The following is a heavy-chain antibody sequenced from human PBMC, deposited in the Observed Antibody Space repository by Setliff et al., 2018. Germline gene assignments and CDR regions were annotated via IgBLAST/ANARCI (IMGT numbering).Heavy chain of an antibody. CDR3: ARDVVVGITPRLSFHF. V-gene: IGHV1-69*10. D-gene: IGHD2-21*01. Sequence: GASVKVSCKASGGTFSSYAISWVRQAPGQGLEWMGGIIPILDIENNAQKFQGRVTITADKSTSTAYMELSSLRSDDTAVYYCARDVVVGITPRLSFHFWGQGTLVTVSS. CDR2: IIPILDIE. J-gene: IGHJ4*02. CDR1: GGTFSSYA.